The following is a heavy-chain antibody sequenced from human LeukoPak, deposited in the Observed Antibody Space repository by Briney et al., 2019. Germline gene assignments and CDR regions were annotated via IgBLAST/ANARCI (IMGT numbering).Heavy chain of an antibody. J-gene: IGHJ4*02. Sequence: SETLSLTCTVSGGSISSYYWSWIRQPAGKGLEWIGRIYTSGSTNYNPSLKSRVTVSVDTSKNQFSLKLSSVTAADTAVYYCARSRSYYYDSSGYYRTQYYFDYWGQGTLVTVSS. CDR1: GGSISSYY. D-gene: IGHD3-22*01. CDR3: ARSRSYYYDSSGYYRTQYYFDY. V-gene: IGHV4-4*07. CDR2: IYTSGST.